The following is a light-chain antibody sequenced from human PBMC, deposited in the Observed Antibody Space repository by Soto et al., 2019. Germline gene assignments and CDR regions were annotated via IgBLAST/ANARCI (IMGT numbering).Light chain of an antibody. J-gene: IGLJ2*01. V-gene: IGLV2-14*03. Sequence: QSALTQPASVSGSPGQSITISCTGTRSDIGAYNLVSWYQQHPGKAPKLMLYDVNIRPSGVSNRFSGSKSGNTASLTISGLQAEDEADYYCTSWTTSTTMIFGGGTKLTVL. CDR3: TSWTTSTTMI. CDR2: DVN. CDR1: RSDIGAYNL.